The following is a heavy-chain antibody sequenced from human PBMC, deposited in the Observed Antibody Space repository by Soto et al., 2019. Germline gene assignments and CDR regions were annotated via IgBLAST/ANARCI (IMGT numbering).Heavy chain of an antibody. CDR3: AKSRSSRGYGPTPYYFDY. J-gene: IGHJ4*02. V-gene: IGHV3-30*18. D-gene: IGHD5-12*01. Sequence: GGSLRLSCAASGFTFSSYGMHCVRQAPGKGLEWVAVISYDGSNKYYADSVKGRFTISRDNTKNSLYLQMNSLRTEDTALYYCAKSRSSRGYGPTPYYFDYWGQGTLVTVSS. CDR2: ISYDGSNK. CDR1: GFTFSSYG.